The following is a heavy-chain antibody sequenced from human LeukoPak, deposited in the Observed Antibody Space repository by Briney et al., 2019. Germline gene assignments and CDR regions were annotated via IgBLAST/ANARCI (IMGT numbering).Heavy chain of an antibody. CDR2: IYYSGST. D-gene: IGHD6-19*01. V-gene: IGHV4-59*12. J-gene: IGHJ4*02. CDR3: ARSPRSRIAVAGTDFDY. Sequence: SETLSLTCTVSGNSISSYYWSWIRQPPGKGLEWIGYIYYSGSTYYNPSLKSRVTISVDTSKNQFSLKLSSVTAADTAVYYCARSPRSRIAVAGTDFDYWGQGTLVTVSS. CDR1: GNSISSYY.